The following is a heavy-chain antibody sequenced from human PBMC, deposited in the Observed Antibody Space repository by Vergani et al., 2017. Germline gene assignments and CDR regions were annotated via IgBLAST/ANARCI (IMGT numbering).Heavy chain of an antibody. CDR2: IYNSGGA. V-gene: IGHV4-39*01. Sequence: QLHLQESGPGLVKPSETLSLTCTVSGGSITSSSYSWGWIRQPPGKGLEWIGNIYNSGGAYYNPSLKGRVTVSVDTSKNQFSLEVTSVTAADTAIYFCARTESFILQYFHWALWGQGTLVTVSS. CDR1: GGSITSSSYS. CDR3: ARTESFILQYFHWAL. J-gene: IGHJ4*02. D-gene: IGHD3-9*01.